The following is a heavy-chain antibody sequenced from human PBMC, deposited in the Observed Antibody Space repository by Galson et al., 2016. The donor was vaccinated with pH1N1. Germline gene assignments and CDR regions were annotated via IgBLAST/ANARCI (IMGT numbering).Heavy chain of an antibody. Sequence: SVKVSCKASGYTLTSYDINWVRQATGQGLEWMGWMNPNNGNADYAPKFQGRVTLTRNAYKQTAHMELSSLTSEDTAVYYCARGPVYWYFDLWGRGTPVIVSS. CDR1: GYTLTSYD. CDR2: MNPNNGNA. J-gene: IGHJ2*01. V-gene: IGHV1-8*01. CDR3: ARGPVYWYFDL.